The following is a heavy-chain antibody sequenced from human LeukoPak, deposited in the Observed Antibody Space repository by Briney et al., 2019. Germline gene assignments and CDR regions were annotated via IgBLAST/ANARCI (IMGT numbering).Heavy chain of an antibody. J-gene: IGHJ4*02. D-gene: IGHD5-12*01. CDR2: ISYDGSNK. CDR1: GFTFSSYA. Sequence: GGSPRLSCAASGFTFSSYAMHWVRQAPGKGMEWVAVISYDGSNKYYADSVKGRFTISRDNSKNTLYLQMNSLRAEDTAVYYCASGYSGYDWARLFDYWGQGALVTVSS. CDR3: ASGYSGYDWARLFDY. V-gene: IGHV3-30-3*01.